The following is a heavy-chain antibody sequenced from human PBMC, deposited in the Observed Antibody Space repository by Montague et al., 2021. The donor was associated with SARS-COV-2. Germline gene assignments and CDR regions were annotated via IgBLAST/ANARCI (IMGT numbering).Heavy chain of an antibody. J-gene: IGHJ5*02. Sequence: SRRLSCASSGFTFSYYWMHWVRQAPGKGLVWVSRINSDGSDTSYADSVKGRFTISRDNAKNTLYLQMDSLRAEDTAVYYCAREEAWDLMIDPWGRGTLVTVSS. D-gene: IGHD1-26*01. CDR2: INSDGSDT. CDR3: AREEAWDLMIDP. CDR1: GFTFSYYW. V-gene: IGHV3-74*01.